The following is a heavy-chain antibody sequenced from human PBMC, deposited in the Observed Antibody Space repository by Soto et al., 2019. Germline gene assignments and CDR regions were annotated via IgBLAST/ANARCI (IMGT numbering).Heavy chain of an antibody. J-gene: IGHJ6*02. CDR2: INTHNGNT. CDR1: GYTFSTYG. Sequence: QVQLEQSAPEVKKPGASVKVSCKASGYTFSTYGISWVRQAPGQGLEWMGWINTHNGNTNYAQNLQGRVTMTADTSTSKAYMELRSLRSDDTAVYYCTREGSAPYYYYGMDVWGQGTTVTVSS. D-gene: IGHD3-10*01. CDR3: TREGSAPYYYYGMDV. V-gene: IGHV1-18*01.